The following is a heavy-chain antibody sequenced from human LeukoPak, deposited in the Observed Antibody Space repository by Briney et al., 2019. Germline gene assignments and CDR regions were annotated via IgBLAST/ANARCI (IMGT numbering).Heavy chain of an antibody. V-gene: IGHV3-21*04. J-gene: IGHJ4*02. CDR3: AKEGRGNAVDY. CDR1: GFTFSSYS. CDR2: ISSSSSYI. D-gene: IGHD1-1*01. Sequence: GGSLRLSCAASGFTFSSYSMNWVRQAPGKGLEWVSSISSSSSYIYYADSVKGRFTISRHNAKNSLYLQMNSLRAEDTAVYYCAKEGRGNAVDYWGQGTLVTVSS.